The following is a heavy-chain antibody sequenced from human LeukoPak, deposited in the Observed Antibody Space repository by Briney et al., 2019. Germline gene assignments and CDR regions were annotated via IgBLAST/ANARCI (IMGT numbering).Heavy chain of an antibody. Sequence: GGSLRLSCAASGFTFSSYAMSWVRQAPGKGLEWVSVISGSGSSTYYADSVKGPFTISRDNSKNTLYLQMNSLRAEDTAVYYCAKNGDDHGDFFDDWGQGTLVTVSS. J-gene: IGHJ4*02. CDR3: AKNGDDHGDFFDD. CDR1: GFTFSSYA. CDR2: ISGSGSST. D-gene: IGHD4-17*01. V-gene: IGHV3-23*01.